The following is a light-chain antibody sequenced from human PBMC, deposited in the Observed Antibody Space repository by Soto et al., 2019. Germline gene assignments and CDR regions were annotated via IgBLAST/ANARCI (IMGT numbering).Light chain of an antibody. Sequence: EIVLTQSPGTLSLSPGERATLSCRASQSDSSNYLGWFQQKPGQAPRLLIFGASYRDTGIPDRFSGSGSGTDFTLTISRLEPEDFAMYYCQQYGSSPGTFGQGTKVEVK. CDR2: GAS. CDR3: QQYGSSPGT. V-gene: IGKV3-20*01. J-gene: IGKJ1*01. CDR1: QSDSSNY.